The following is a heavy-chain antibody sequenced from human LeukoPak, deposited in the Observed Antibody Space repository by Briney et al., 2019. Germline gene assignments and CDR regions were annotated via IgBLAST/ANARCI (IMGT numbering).Heavy chain of an antibody. CDR1: GYTFTSYY. J-gene: IGHJ4*02. D-gene: IGHD1-1*01. CDR3: ARGTTAAY. Sequence: ASVKVSCKASGYTFTSYYIDWVRQAPGQGLELMGVINPSGGSTRYAQKFQGRVPMTGDPSTRTVYMGLSSLTSDDAAVSYCARGTTAAYWGEGTPVTVYS. V-gene: IGHV1-46*01. CDR2: INPSGGST.